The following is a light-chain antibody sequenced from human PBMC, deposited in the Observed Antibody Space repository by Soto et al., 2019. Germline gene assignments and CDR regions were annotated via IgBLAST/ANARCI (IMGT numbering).Light chain of an antibody. Sequence: EVVLTQSPGTLSLSPGERATLSCRASQSVSSTSLAWFQQKPGQAPRLLIYGASSRATGVPDRFSGSGSGTDFTLTISRLEPEDFVVYYCHQYGSSPLTFGGGTKVEIK. CDR2: GAS. V-gene: IGKV3-20*01. CDR1: QSVSSTS. CDR3: HQYGSSPLT. J-gene: IGKJ4*01.